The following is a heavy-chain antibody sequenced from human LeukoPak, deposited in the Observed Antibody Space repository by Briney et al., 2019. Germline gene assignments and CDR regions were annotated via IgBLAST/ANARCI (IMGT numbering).Heavy chain of an antibody. V-gene: IGHV3-33*01. CDR2: IWYDGSNK. D-gene: IGHD3-22*01. J-gene: IGHJ4*02. CDR1: GFTFSSYG. CDR3: ARTAYDSSGYYFDY. Sequence: GGSLRLSCAASGFTFSSYGMHWVRQAPGKGLEWVAVIWYDGSNKYYADSVKGRFTISRDNSKNTLYLQMNSLRAEDTAVYYCARTAYDSSGYYFDYCGQGTLVTVSS.